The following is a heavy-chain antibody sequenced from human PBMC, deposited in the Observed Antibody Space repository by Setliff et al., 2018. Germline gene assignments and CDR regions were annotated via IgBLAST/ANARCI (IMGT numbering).Heavy chain of an antibody. Sequence: AAVKVPCKDCGYTFTRNYKTWVRQDPGRGLEWMGWISGYNGHTEYEQKFRHKFTMTTDTSTSTAYMELMSLILDDTAIYYCAMDLLRSSSWRPDVFDVWGQGTMVTVSS. D-gene: IGHD6-13*01. CDR2: ISGYNGHT. CDR3: AMDLLRSSSWRPDVFDV. CDR1: GYTFTRNY. J-gene: IGHJ3*01. V-gene: IGHV1-18*01.